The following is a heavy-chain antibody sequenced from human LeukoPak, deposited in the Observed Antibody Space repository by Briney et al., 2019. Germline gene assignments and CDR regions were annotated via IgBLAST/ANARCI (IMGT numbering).Heavy chain of an antibody. V-gene: IGHV3-23*01. Sequence: PGGSLRLSCAASGFTFSSYAMSWVRQAPGKGLEWVSAISGSGGSTYYADSVKGRFTISRDNSKNTLYLQMNSLRAGDTAVYYCAKDLITMVRGGSFDYWGQGTLVTVSS. CDR2: ISGSGGST. CDR1: GFTFSSYA. D-gene: IGHD3-10*01. CDR3: AKDLITMVRGGSFDY. J-gene: IGHJ4*02.